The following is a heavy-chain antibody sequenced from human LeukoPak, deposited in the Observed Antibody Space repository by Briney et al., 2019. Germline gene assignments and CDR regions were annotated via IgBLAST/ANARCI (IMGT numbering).Heavy chain of an antibody. CDR1: GFTFSGYD. V-gene: IGHV3-13*01. D-gene: IGHD1-26*01. Sequence: GGSLRLSCAASGFTFSGYDVHWVRQATGRGLEWVSAMGTAGDTYYAGSVKGRFTISREDAKNSFYLQMNSLRAGDTAVYYCAALGGSIYWGQGTVVTVSS. CDR2: MGTAGDT. J-gene: IGHJ4*02. CDR3: AALGGSIY.